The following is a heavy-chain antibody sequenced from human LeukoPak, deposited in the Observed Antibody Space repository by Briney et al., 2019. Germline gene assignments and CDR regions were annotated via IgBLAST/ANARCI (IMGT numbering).Heavy chain of an antibody. D-gene: IGHD6-13*01. CDR3: ARGEYSSSWYPFEY. CDR1: GYTFTGYD. Sequence: ASVKVSCKTSGYTFTGYDINWVRQAPGQGLEWMGWMKSNSGDTHFAQKFQGRLTMTRNTSISTAFMELSSLRSEDTAVYYCARGEYSSSWYPFEYWGQGSLVTVSS. J-gene: IGHJ4*02. V-gene: IGHV1-8*01. CDR2: MKSNSGDT.